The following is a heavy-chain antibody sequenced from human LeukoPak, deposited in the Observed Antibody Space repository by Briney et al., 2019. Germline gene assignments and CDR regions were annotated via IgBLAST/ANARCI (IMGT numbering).Heavy chain of an antibody. J-gene: IGHJ6*02. V-gene: IGHV5-51*01. Sequence: GESLKISCKGSGYRFTSYWIGWVRQMPGKGLEWMGIIYPGDSDTRYSPSFQGQVTISVDKSINTAYLQWSSLKASDTAMYYCARSGRDHSYGLDVWGQGTTVTVSS. CDR2: IYPGDSDT. D-gene: IGHD3-10*01. CDR3: ARSGRDHSYGLDV. CDR1: GYRFTSYW.